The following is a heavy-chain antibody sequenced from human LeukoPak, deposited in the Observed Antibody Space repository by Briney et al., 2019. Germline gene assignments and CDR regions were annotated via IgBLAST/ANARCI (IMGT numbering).Heavy chain of an antibody. CDR2: FDPEDGET. CDR1: GYTLTELS. V-gene: IGHV1-24*01. CDR3: ARGGGGSSSRFLPGWYSMDV. D-gene: IGHD6-13*01. J-gene: IGHJ6*03. Sequence: ASVNVSFNFSGYTLTELSMHWVRQAPGQGLEWMGGFDPEDGETIYAQKVRGRVTRNEDTSTETVYMERSSVRDEDTDVCECARGGGGSSSRFLPGWYSMDVWGKGTTVTISS.